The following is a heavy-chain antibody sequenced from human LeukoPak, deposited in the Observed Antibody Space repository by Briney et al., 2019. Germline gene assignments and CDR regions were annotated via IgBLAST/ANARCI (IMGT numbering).Heavy chain of an antibody. CDR2: INXNSGGR. V-gene: IGHV1-2*02. CDR3: AREDYYDSSGYYYVFPNDY. J-gene: IGHJ4*02. D-gene: IGHD3-22*01. Sequence: ASVXXXXXXXXXTFTXYXXXXVXQXXXQGXXXXGXINXNSGGRNYSQKFQGRVTINRDTANRTAYMEMRRLRDEGTDVYYCAREDYYDSSGYYYVFPNDYWGQGTLVTVSS. CDR1: XXTFTXYX.